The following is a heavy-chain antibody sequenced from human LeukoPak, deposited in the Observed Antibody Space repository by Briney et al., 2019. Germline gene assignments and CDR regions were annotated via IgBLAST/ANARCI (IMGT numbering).Heavy chain of an antibody. V-gene: IGHV3-23*01. D-gene: IGHD6-13*01. CDR1: GFTFSSYA. CDR2: ISGSGGST. Sequence: GGSLRLSCAASGFTFSSYAMSWVRQAPGKGLEWVSAISGSGGSTYYADSVKGRFTISRDNSRNTLYLQMNSLRAEDTAVYYCAKTSSSSWYQLYNWFDPWGQGTLVTVSS. CDR3: AKTSSSSWYQLYNWFDP. J-gene: IGHJ5*02.